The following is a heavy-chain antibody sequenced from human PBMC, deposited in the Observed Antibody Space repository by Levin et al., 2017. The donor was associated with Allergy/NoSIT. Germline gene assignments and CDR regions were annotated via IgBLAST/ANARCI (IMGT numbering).Heavy chain of an antibody. Sequence: PGGSLRLSCAASGFTFSSYAMSWVRQAPGKGLEWVSAISGSGTSTNYADSVKGRFTISRDNSKNTLYLQMNSLRAEDTAVYYCAKAPVAGDYWYFDLWGRGSLVTVSS. CDR2: ISGSGTST. CDR1: GFTFSSYA. CDR3: AKAPVAGDYWYFDL. J-gene: IGHJ2*01. D-gene: IGHD6-19*01. V-gene: IGHV3-23*01.